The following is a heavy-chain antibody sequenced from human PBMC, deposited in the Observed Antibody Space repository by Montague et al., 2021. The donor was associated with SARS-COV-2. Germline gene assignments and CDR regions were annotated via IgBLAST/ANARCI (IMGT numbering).Heavy chain of an antibody. J-gene: IGHJ4*02. CDR2: TYYRSKWYN. Sequence: CAISGDSVSSHIAAWNWIRQSPSRGLEWLGRTYYRSKWYNDYAVSVRSRITISPDTSKNQFSLQLNSVTPEDTAVYYCTQERGPGRTTWHYFDYWGQGTLGTVS. CDR3: TQERGPGRTTWHYFDY. V-gene: IGHV6-1*01. CDR1: GDSVSSHIAA. D-gene: IGHD1-14*01.